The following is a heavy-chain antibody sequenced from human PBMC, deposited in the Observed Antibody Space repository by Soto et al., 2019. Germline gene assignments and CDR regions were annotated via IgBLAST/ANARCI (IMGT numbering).Heavy chain of an antibody. CDR2: ISCSGGSK. CDR1: GFTFSSYA. Sequence: GGSLRLSCAASGFTFSSYAMRWVRQAPGKGLEWVSAISCSGGSKYYADSVKGRFTISRDNSKNTLYLQMNSLRAEDTAVYYCAKDLYSSGWYRDLFDYWGQGTLVTVSS. D-gene: IGHD6-19*01. V-gene: IGHV3-23*01. CDR3: AKDLYSSGWYRDLFDY. J-gene: IGHJ4*02.